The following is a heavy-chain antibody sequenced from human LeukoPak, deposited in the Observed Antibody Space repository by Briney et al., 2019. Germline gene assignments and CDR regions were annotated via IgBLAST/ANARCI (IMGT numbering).Heavy chain of an antibody. CDR1: GFSFSSYA. Sequence: GGSLRLSCAASGFSFSSYAMSWIRQAPGKGLEWLSAISGTTGTTFYADSVKGRFTISRDNSKNTLFLQMISLRAEDTAVYYCATKTSYGDRYFDYWGQGTLVTVSS. CDR3: ATKTSYGDRYFDY. CDR2: ISGTTGTT. D-gene: IGHD4-17*01. V-gene: IGHV3-23*01. J-gene: IGHJ4*02.